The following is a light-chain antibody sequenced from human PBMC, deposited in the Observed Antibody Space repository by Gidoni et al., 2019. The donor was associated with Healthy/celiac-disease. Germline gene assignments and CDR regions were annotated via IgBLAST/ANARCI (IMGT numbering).Light chain of an antibody. CDR3: QQYYSYPYT. V-gene: IGKV1-8*01. J-gene: IGKJ2*01. CDR2: AAS. CDR1: QGISSY. Sequence: AIRTTQSPSSFAASTGDRVTSTCRASQGISSYLAWYQQKPGKAPKLLIYAASTLQSGVPSRFSGSGSGTDFTLTISCLQSEDFATYYCQQYYSYPYTFGQGTKLEIK.